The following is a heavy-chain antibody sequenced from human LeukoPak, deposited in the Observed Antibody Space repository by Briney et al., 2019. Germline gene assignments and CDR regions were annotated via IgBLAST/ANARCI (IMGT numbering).Heavy chain of an antibody. D-gene: IGHD1-26*01. J-gene: IGHJ3*02. Sequence: PGGSLRLSCAASGFTFSSYWMSWVRQAPGKGLEWVANIKQDGSEKYYVDSVKGRFTISRDNAKNSLFLQMNSLRAEDTAVYYCAREVGARAFDIWGQGTMVTVSS. CDR3: AREVGARAFDI. CDR2: IKQDGSEK. CDR1: GFTFSSYW. V-gene: IGHV3-7*01.